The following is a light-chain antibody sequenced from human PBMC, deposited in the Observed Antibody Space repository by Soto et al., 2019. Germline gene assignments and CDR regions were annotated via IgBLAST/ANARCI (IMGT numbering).Light chain of an antibody. V-gene: IGKV3-15*01. Sequence: EIVRTQSPATLSVSPGERATLSCRASQSVSSNLAWYQQKPGHAPRLLIYGASTRATGIPARFSGSGSGTEFTLTISSLQSEDFAFYYCQQYNNWPPITFGQGTRLEIK. CDR3: QQYNNWPPIT. CDR2: GAS. CDR1: QSVSSN. J-gene: IGKJ5*01.